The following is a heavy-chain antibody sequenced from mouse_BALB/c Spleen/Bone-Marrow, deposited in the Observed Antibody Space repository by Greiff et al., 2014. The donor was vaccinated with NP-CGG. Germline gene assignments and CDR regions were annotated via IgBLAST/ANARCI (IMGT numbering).Heavy chain of an antibody. CDR2: IYPGDGDT. J-gene: IGHJ2*01. CDR1: GYAFSSSW. D-gene: IGHD2-10*02. Sequence: VKLVESGPELVKPGASVKISCKASGYAFSSSWMNWVKQRPGQGLEWIGRIYPGDGDTNYNGKFKGKATLTADKSSSTAYMQLSSLTSVDSAVYFCARDGYGKRNYFDYWGQGTTLTVSP. V-gene: IGHV1-82*01. CDR3: ARDGYGKRNYFDY.